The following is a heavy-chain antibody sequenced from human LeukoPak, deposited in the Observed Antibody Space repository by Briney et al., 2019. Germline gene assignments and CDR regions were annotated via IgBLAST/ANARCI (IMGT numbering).Heavy chain of an antibody. V-gene: IGHV4-39*01. CDR2: IYYSGST. J-gene: IGHJ4*02. Sequence: SETLSLTCTVSGGSISSSSYYWGWIRQPPGKGLEWIGSIYYSGSTYYNPSLKSRVTISVDTSKNQFSLKLSSVTAADTAVYYCACSHDYGGNGFDYWGQGTLVTVSS. CDR1: GGSISSSSYY. CDR3: ACSHDYGGNGFDY. D-gene: IGHD4-23*01.